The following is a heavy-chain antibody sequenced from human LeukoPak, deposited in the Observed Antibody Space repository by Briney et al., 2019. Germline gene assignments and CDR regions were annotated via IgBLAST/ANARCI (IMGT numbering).Heavy chain of an antibody. J-gene: IGHJ4*02. Sequence: GGSLRLSCAASGFTFSSYAMHWVRQAPGKGLEYVSAISSNGGSTYYANSVKGRFTISRDNSKNTLYLQMGSLRAEDTAVYYCAKSAVRGVITQIDYWGQGTLVTVSS. CDR1: GFTFSSYA. V-gene: IGHV3-64*01. D-gene: IGHD3-10*01. CDR3: AKSAVRGVITQIDY. CDR2: ISSNGGST.